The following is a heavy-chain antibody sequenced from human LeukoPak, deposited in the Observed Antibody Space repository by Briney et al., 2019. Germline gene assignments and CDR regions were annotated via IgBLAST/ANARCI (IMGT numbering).Heavy chain of an antibody. CDR3: ARDLSLTGTLLDAFDI. Sequence: GGSLRLSCAASGFTFSSYWMSWVRQAPGKGLEWVANIKQDGSEKYYVDSVKGRFTISRDNAKNSLYLQMNSLRAEDTAVYYCARDLSLTGTLLDAFDIWGQGTMVTVSS. V-gene: IGHV3-7*01. CDR1: GFTFSSYW. D-gene: IGHD1-20*01. CDR2: IKQDGSEK. J-gene: IGHJ3*02.